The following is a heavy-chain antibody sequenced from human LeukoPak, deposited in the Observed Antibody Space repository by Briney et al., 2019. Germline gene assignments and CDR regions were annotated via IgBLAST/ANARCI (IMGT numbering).Heavy chain of an antibody. CDR2: ISSSGSTI. CDR3: ARALWPYYFDY. CDR1: GFSFSSHE. V-gene: IGHV3-48*03. J-gene: IGHJ4*02. D-gene: IGHD2-21*01. Sequence: GGSLRLSCAASGFSFSSHEINWVRQAPGKGLEWVSYISSSGSTIYYADSVKGRFTISRDNVKNSLYLQMNSLRPEDTAVYYCARALWPYYFDYWGQGTLVTVSS.